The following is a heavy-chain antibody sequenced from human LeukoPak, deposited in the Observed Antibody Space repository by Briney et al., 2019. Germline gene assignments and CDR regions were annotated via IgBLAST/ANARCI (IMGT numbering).Heavy chain of an antibody. CDR3: ARDKFDYDSSGYYD. CDR1: GFTFSSYA. Sequence: GGSLRLSCAASGFTFSSYAMHWVCQAPGKGLEWVAVISYDGSNKYYADSVKGRFTISRDNSKNTLYLQMNSLRAEDTAVYYCARDKFDYDSSGYYDWGQGTLVTVSS. J-gene: IGHJ4*02. D-gene: IGHD3-22*01. CDR2: ISYDGSNK. V-gene: IGHV3-30-3*01.